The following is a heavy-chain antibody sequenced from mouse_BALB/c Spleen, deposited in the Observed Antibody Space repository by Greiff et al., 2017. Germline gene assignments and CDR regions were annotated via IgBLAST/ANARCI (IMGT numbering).Heavy chain of an antibody. CDR1: GYSFTGYY. CDR2: VNPNNGGT. D-gene: IGHD1-1*01. Sequence: VQLKESGPDLVKPGASVKISCKASGYSFTGYYMHWVKQSHGKSLEWIGRVNPNNGGTSYNQKFKGKAILTVDKSSSTAYMELRSLTSEDSAVYYCARVYGSSLWYFDVWGAGTTVTVSS. CDR3: ARVYGSSLWYFDV. J-gene: IGHJ1*01. V-gene: IGHV1-26*01.